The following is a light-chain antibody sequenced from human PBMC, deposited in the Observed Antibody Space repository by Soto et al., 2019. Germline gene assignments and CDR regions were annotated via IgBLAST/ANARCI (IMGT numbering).Light chain of an antibody. Sequence: EIVLTQSPGTLSLSPGERATLSCRASQSVSSSYLAWYQQTPGQAPRLLIYGASSRATGIPDRFSGSGYGTDFTLTISRLEPEDFAVYYCQQYGSSPFTFGPGTKVDIK. V-gene: IGKV3-20*01. CDR2: GAS. J-gene: IGKJ3*01. CDR1: QSVSSSY. CDR3: QQYGSSPFT.